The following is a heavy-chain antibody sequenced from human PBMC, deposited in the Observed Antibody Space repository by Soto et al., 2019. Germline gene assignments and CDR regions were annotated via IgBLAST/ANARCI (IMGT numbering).Heavy chain of an antibody. CDR3: ARALYYKVGAIDY. Sequence: EVQLVESGGGLVQPGGSLRLSWAASGFTFSSYWMSWVRQAPGKGLEWVANIKQDGSEKYYVDSVKGRFTISRDNAKNSLYLQMNSLRDEDTAVYYCARALYYKVGAIDYWGQGTLVTVSS. CDR2: IKQDGSEK. CDR1: GFTFSSYW. J-gene: IGHJ4*02. V-gene: IGHV3-7*03. D-gene: IGHD1-26*01.